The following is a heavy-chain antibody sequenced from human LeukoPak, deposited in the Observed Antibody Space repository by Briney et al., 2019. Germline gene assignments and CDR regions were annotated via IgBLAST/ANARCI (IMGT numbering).Heavy chain of an antibody. CDR3: AREWELHAFAI. V-gene: IGHV1-2*02. Sequence: GASVKVSCKASGYTFTGYYMHWVRQAPGQGLEWMGWINPNSGGTNYAQKFQGRVTMTRDTSISTAYMDLSRLRSHDTAVYYCAREWELHAFAIWGLGTMVTVSS. CDR2: INPNSGGT. D-gene: IGHD1-26*01. CDR1: GYTFTGYY. J-gene: IGHJ3*02.